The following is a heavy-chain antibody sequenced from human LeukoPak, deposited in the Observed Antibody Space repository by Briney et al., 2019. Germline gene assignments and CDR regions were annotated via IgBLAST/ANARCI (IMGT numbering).Heavy chain of an antibody. CDR3: ARVLWFGTIDPNWFDP. CDR2: INPNSGGT. V-gene: IGHV1-2*02. J-gene: IGHJ5*02. CDR1: GYTFTGYY. D-gene: IGHD3-10*01. Sequence: GASAKVSCKASGYTFTGYYMHWVRQAPGQGLEWMGWINPNSGGTNYAQKFQGRVTMTRDTSISTAYMELSRLRSDDTAVYYCARVLWFGTIDPNWFDPWGQGTLVTVSS.